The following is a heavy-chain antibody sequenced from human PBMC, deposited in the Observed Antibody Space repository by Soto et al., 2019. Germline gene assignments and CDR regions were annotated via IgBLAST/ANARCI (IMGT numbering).Heavy chain of an antibody. CDR1: GGSIISHH. D-gene: IGHD2-15*01. CDR3: ARGGWSLDY. V-gene: IGHV4-59*11. CDR2: IHYSGST. J-gene: IGHJ4*02. Sequence: QVQLQESGPGLVKPSETLPLTCSVSGGSIISHHWSWIRQPPGKGLEWIGYIHYSGSTDYNPSLTSRLTISVATSKNQFSLKLTSVTAADTAVYYCARGGWSLDYWGQGTLVTVSS.